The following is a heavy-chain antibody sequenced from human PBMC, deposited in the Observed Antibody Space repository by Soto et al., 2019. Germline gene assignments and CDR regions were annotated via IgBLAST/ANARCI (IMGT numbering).Heavy chain of an antibody. CDR3: ARDMTRTVVPYFDF. CDR1: GGTFSNYV. CDR2: IIPISGAA. Sequence: QVQLVQSGAEVKKPGSSVKVSCKASGGTFSNYVVNWVRQAPGQGLEWMGRIIPISGAANYAQKFQGRVTIPADKSTCTSYMELSSLRSEDTAVYYCARDMTRTVVPYFDFWGQGTLVTVSS. J-gene: IGHJ4*02. V-gene: IGHV1-69*06. D-gene: IGHD1-7*01.